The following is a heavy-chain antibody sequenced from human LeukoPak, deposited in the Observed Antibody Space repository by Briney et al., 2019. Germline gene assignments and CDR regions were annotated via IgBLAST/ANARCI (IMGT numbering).Heavy chain of an antibody. CDR1: GGSISSSNW. D-gene: IGHD5-24*01. CDR3: GGGGSVDGYGDY. V-gene: IGHV4-4*02. Sequence: SETLSLTCAVSGGSISSSNWWSWVRQPPGKGLEWIGEIYHSGSTNYNPSLKSRVTISVGTSKNQFSLKLSSVTAADAAVYYCGGGGSVDGYGDYWGKETLVTVSS. CDR2: IYHSGST. J-gene: IGHJ4*02.